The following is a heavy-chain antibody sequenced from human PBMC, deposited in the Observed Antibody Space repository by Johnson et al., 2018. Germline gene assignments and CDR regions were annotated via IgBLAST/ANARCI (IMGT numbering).Heavy chain of an antibody. CDR3: AKSHQGSSGYLGGMDV. D-gene: IGHD3-22*01. CDR2: ISSSGNTI. J-gene: IGHJ6*02. Sequence: QVQLQESGGGLVQPGRSLRLSCAASGFTFSDYYMIWIRQAPGKGLEWVSYISSSGNTIYYADSVKGRFTISRDNSKNTLYLQMNSLRAGDTAVYYCAKSHQGSSGYLGGMDVWGQGTTVTVSS. CDR1: GFTFSDYY. V-gene: IGHV3-11*04.